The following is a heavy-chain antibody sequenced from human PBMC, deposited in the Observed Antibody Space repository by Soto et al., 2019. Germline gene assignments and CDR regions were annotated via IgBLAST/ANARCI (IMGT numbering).Heavy chain of an antibody. CDR2: ISAYNGNT. D-gene: IGHD2-2*01. V-gene: IGHV1-18*01. Sequence: QVQLGQSGAEVKKPGASVKVSCKASGYTFTSYGISWVRQAPGQGLEWMGWISAYNGNTNYAQKLQGRVTMTTDTSTSTAYMELRSLRSDDTAVYYCARDRASVPSHYYGMDVWGQGTTVTVSS. CDR1: GYTFTSYG. J-gene: IGHJ6*02. CDR3: ARDRASVPSHYYGMDV.